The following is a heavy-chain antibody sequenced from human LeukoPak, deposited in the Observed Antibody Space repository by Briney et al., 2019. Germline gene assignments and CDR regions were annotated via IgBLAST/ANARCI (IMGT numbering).Heavy chain of an antibody. CDR3: ARVAGITGIRGFDP. Sequence: GGSLRLSCAASGFTVSNNYMSWVRQAPGKGLEWVSVIYGGGSTYYADSVKGRIAISRDNSKNTLYLQMNSLRAEDTAVYYCARVAGITGIRGFDPWGQGTLVTVSS. CDR2: IYGGGST. J-gene: IGHJ5*02. V-gene: IGHV3-53*01. CDR1: GFTVSNNY. D-gene: IGHD1-20*01.